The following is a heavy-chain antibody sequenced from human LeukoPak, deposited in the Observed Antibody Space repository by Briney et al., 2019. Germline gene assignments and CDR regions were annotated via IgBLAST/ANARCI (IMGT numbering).Heavy chain of an antibody. Sequence: GGSLRLSCAASGFTLSSYWMHWVRQAPGKGLVWVSRINSDGTNTGYADSVKGRFTISRDNAKNTLYLHMNSLRAEDTAVYYCAGADRRDWWGQGTLVTVSS. J-gene: IGHJ4*02. D-gene: IGHD3/OR15-3a*01. V-gene: IGHV3-74*01. CDR3: AGADRRDW. CDR1: GFTLSSYW. CDR2: INSDGTNT.